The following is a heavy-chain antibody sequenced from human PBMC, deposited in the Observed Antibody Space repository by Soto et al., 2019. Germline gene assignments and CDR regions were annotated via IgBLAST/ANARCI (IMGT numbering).Heavy chain of an antibody. CDR3: ARTDFWSGSPFGYFDY. J-gene: IGHJ4*02. Sequence: QVQLVQSGAEVKKPGSSVKDSCKASGGTFSSYAISWVRQAPGQGLEWMGGIIPIFGTANYAQKFQGRVTVTADESTSTAYMELSSLRSEDTAVYYCARTDFWSGSPFGYFDYWGQGTLVTVSS. CDR1: GGTFSSYA. CDR2: IIPIFGTA. V-gene: IGHV1-69*01. D-gene: IGHD3-3*01.